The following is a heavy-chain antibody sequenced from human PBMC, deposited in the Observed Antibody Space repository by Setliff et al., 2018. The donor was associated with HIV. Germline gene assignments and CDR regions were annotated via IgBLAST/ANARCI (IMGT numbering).Heavy chain of an antibody. D-gene: IGHD5-12*01. V-gene: IGHV1-46*01. J-gene: IGHJ4*02. CDR2: INPSGGST. Sequence: ASVKVSCKASGYTFTTYYIHWVRQAPGQGLEWLGVINPSGGSTSYAQKLQGRVTMTRGTSTGTVYMELRSLRSEDTAVYYCARVGERWLQFYYFDNWGQGTLVTVSS. CDR3: ARVGERWLQFYYFDN. CDR1: GYTFTTYY.